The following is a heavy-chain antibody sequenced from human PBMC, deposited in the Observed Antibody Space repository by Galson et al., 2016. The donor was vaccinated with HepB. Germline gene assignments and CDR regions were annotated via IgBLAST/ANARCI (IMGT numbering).Heavy chain of an antibody. J-gene: IGHJ5*02. CDR1: GFTFSDYY. D-gene: IGHD6-19*01. CDR2: ISSDGNTT. CDR3: TRDLATVADTWFDP. Sequence: SLRLSCAAPGFTFSDYYMHWVRQGSGRGLMWVSRISSDGNTTTYADSVKGRFTISRDNAKNTLYLQMNSLRAEDTAMYFCTRDLATVADTWFDPWGREPWSPSPQ. V-gene: IGHV3-74*01.